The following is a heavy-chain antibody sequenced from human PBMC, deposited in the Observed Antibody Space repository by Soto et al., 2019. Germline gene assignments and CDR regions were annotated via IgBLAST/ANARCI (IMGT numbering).Heavy chain of an antibody. J-gene: IGHJ4*02. CDR3: ARDGGFGDLKY. CDR1: GDTFSGYP. D-gene: IGHD3-10*01. CDR2: IIPVFGTT. V-gene: IGHV1-69*18. Sequence: QVQLVQSGAELKKPGSSVKVSCKASGDTFSGYPINWVRQAPGEGREWMGRIIPVFGTTNDAQSFEGRVTFTADESTNTAYMDLRGLLSEDTAVYYCARDGGFGDLKYWGPGTLVTVSS.